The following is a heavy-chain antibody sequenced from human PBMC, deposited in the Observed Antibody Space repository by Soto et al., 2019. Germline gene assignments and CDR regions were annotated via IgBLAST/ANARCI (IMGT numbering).Heavy chain of an antibody. CDR2: ISGSGGST. J-gene: IGHJ4*02. CDR1: GFTFSSYA. CDR3: AKVRPVGTVVPAAIPFFFDY. Sequence: GGSLRLSCAASGFTFSSYAMSWVRQAPGKGLEWVSAISGSGGSTYDADSVKGRFTISRDNSKNTLYLQMNSLRAEDTAVYYCAKVRPVGTVVPAAIPFFFDYWGQGTLVTVSS. V-gene: IGHV3-23*01. D-gene: IGHD2-2*02.